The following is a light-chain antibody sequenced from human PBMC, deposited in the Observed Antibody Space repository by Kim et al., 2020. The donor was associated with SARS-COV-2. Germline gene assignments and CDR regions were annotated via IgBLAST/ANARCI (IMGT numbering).Light chain of an antibody. Sequence: ASVGDRVVITCRASQSVGKWLAWYQQKPGQAPKLLIYDASTLQSGVPSRFSGTGSETEFTHNINSLQPDDLAIYYCQQYNYYSWTFGQGTKVDIK. CDR1: QSVGKW. V-gene: IGKV1-5*01. J-gene: IGKJ1*01. CDR2: DAS. CDR3: QQYNYYSWT.